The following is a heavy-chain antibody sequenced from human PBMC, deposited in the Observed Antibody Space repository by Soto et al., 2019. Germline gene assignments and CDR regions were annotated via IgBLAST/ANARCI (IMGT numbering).Heavy chain of an antibody. J-gene: IGHJ4*02. CDR2: IYHTGTT. Sequence: SETLSLTCTVSGGSINSGGYSWTWIRQPPGKGLEWIGFIYHTGTTYYNPSLKSRVTISVDRSKNQFSLKLRSVTAADTAVYYCARYGEHSDDRSGYYLGYGGQGTLVTVSS. CDR1: GGSINSGGYS. V-gene: IGHV4-30-2*01. D-gene: IGHD3-22*01. CDR3: ARYGEHSDDRSGYYLGY.